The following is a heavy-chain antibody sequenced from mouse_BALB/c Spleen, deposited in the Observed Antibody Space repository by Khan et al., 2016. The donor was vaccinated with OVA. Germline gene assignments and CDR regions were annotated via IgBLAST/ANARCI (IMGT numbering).Heavy chain of an antibody. J-gene: IGHJ3*01. CDR3: VRDGDYYRNDGWFAY. CDR1: GYTFTSYT. D-gene: IGHD2-14*01. Sequence: QIQLVQSGAELARPGASVKLSFKASGYTFTSYTIPWIKLSPGQGLDWIGSINPSNGYTNYNQKFKAKSTFTAAKSSTTAYLQLTSLTSDDAAVYNCVRDGDYYRNDGWFAYWGQGTLVTVSA. CDR2: INPSNGYT. V-gene: IGHV1-4*01.